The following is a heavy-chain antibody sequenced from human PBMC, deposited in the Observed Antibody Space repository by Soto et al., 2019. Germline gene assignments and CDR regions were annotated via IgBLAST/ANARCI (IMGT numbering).Heavy chain of an antibody. J-gene: IGHJ4*02. CDR3: AKLEWLEFGGDY. V-gene: IGHV3-23*01. Sequence: EVHLLESGGGVVQPGKSLKISYAASGFDISDYPMTWVRQPPGQGLEWVSGISASGEKPYYADSVKGRFTISRDNSKNTLSLQMNSLRVEDTGIYYCAKLEWLEFGGDYWGQGTLVTVSS. CDR1: GFDISDYP. D-gene: IGHD6-19*01. CDR2: ISASGEKP.